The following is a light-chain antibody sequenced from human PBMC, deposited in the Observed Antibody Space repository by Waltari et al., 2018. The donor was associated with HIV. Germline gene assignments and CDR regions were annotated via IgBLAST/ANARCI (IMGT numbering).Light chain of an antibody. J-gene: IGLJ3*02. CDR2: DND. Sequence: QSVLTQPPSVSAAPGQRVTISCSGSSSNIGNNYVSWYQQLPGTGPKVLIYDNDGRPSGVPDRFSGSKSGTSASLDITGLQTGDEADYYCGTWDSSLSGVVFGGGTKLTVL. CDR3: GTWDSSLSGVV. V-gene: IGLV1-51*01. CDR1: SSNIGNNY.